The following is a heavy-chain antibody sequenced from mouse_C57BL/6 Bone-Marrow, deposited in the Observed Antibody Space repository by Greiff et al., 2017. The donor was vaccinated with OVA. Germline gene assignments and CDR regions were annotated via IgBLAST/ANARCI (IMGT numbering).Heavy chain of an antibody. V-gene: IGHV3-6*01. CDR2: ISYDGSN. Sequence: EVQLQQSGPGLVKPSQSLSLTCSVPGYSITSGYYWNWIRQFPGNKLEWMGYISYDGSNNYNPSLKNRISITRDTSKNQFFLKLNSVTTEDTATYYCARRAGPYFDYWGQGTTLTVSS. J-gene: IGHJ2*01. CDR3: ARRAGPYFDY. CDR1: GYSITSGYY.